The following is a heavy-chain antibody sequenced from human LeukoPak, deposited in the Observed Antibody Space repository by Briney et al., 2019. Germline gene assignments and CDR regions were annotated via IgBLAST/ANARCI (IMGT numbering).Heavy chain of an antibody. CDR2: IYGST. Sequence: SETLSLTCTVSGASISSYYWSWIRQSPGKGLEWVGYIYGSTNLNPSLKSRVTMSVYTSKNQVSLRLSSVTAADTAVYYCATSTHCRGVSCFHYYYMDVWGKGTTVTVSS. J-gene: IGHJ6*03. D-gene: IGHD2-15*01. CDR1: GASISSYY. CDR3: ATSTHCRGVSCFHYYYMDV. V-gene: IGHV4-59*12.